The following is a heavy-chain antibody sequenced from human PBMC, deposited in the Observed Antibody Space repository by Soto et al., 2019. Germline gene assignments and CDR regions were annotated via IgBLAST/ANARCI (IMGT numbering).Heavy chain of an antibody. CDR3: AKDVLGVSSGWRTHFDEIPPYYFDY. D-gene: IGHD6-19*01. Sequence: GGSLRLSCAASGFTFSSYAMSWVRQAPGKGLEWVSAISGSGGSTYYADSVKGRFTISRDNSKNTLYLQMNSLRAEDTAVYYCAKDVLGVSSGWRTHFDEIPPYYFDYWSQGTLVTVS. CDR1: GFTFSSYA. CDR2: ISGSGGST. V-gene: IGHV3-23*01. J-gene: IGHJ4*02.